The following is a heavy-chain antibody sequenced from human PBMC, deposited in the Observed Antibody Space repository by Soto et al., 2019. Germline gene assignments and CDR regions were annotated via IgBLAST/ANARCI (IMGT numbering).Heavy chain of an antibody. CDR3: VGEVGFQLIY. V-gene: IGHV3-48*04. CDR2: ITSSDVTM. D-gene: IGHD2-2*01. J-gene: IGHJ4*02. Sequence: GGSLRLSCAASGFTFSTHSMNWVRLAPGKGLEWISYITSSDVTMYADSVKGRFTISRDNAKNSLYLQMNSLRAAATAVYFCVGEVGFQLIYWGQGTLVTVSS. CDR1: GFTFSTHS.